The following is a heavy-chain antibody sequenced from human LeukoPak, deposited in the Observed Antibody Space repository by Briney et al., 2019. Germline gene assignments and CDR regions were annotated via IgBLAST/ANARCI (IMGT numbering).Heavy chain of an antibody. Sequence: SETLSLTCTVSGGSISSSSYYWGWIRQPPGKGLEWIGSIYYSGSTYYNPSLKSRVTISVDTSKNQFSLKLSSVTAADTAVYYCARVHRRVRGVMFRYYYYMDVWGKGTTVTVSS. CDR3: ARVHRRVRGVMFRYYYYMDV. CDR2: IYYSGST. D-gene: IGHD3-10*01. V-gene: IGHV4-39*07. CDR1: GGSISSSSYY. J-gene: IGHJ6*03.